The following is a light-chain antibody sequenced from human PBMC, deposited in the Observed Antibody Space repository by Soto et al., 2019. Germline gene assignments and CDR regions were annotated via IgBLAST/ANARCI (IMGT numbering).Light chain of an antibody. V-gene: IGLV2-11*01. CDR3: CSYAGSYTVV. CDR2: DVS. Sequence: LTQPPSVSVAPGQTARITCEGNNIGSKSVHWYQQHPGKAPKLMIYDVSKRPSGVPDRFSGSKSGNTASLTISGLQAEDEADYYCCSYAGSYTVVFGGGTKLTVL. J-gene: IGLJ2*01. CDR1: NIGSKS.